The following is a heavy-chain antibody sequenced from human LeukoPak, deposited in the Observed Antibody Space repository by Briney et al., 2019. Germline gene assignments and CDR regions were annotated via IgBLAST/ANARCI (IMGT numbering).Heavy chain of an antibody. CDR3: ARDGSLNWNENWFDP. CDR2: VNWNGDGT. D-gene: IGHD1-20*01. V-gene: IGHV3-20*04. J-gene: IGHJ5*02. Sequence: GGSLRLSCAASGFTFDDYGMSWVRQVPGKGLEWVSAVNWNGDGTGYADSVKGRFTVSRDNAKNYVYLQMNSLRAEDTAVYYCARDGSLNWNENWFDPWGQGTLVTVSS. CDR1: GFTFDDYG.